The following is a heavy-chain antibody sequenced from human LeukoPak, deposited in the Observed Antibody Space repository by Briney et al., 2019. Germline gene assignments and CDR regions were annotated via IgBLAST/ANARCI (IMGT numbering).Heavy chain of an antibody. V-gene: IGHV4-59*12. CDR2: IYYTGNT. CDR1: GGSISNYY. D-gene: IGHD3-10*01. CDR3: ARGSSGPNWFDP. Sequence: SETLSLTCTVSGGSISNYYWSWIRQSPGKGLEWIGYIYYTGNTNYNPSLESRVTISVDRSKNQFSLKLSSVTAADTAVYYCARGSSGPNWFDPWGQGTLVTVSS. J-gene: IGHJ5*02.